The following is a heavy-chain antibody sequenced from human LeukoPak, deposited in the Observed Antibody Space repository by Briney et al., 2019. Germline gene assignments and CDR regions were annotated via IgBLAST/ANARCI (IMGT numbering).Heavy chain of an antibody. CDR3: ARYNGALSAFDI. CDR1: GFTFSSYG. V-gene: IGHV3-33*01. Sequence: PGRSLRLSCAASGFTFSSYGMHWVRQAPGKGLEWVAVIWYDGSNKYYADSVKGRFTISRDNSKNILYLQMNSLRAEDTAVYYCARYNGALSAFDIWGQGTMVTVSS. J-gene: IGHJ3*02. CDR2: IWYDGSNK. D-gene: IGHD1-14*01.